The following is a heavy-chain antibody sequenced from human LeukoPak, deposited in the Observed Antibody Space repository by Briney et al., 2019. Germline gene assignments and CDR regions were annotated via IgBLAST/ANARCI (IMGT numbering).Heavy chain of an antibody. V-gene: IGHV3-23*01. CDR3: AKGGYGDESYN. CDR2: IRGSGGST. D-gene: IGHD4-17*01. CDR1: GFTFSSYA. J-gene: IGHJ4*02. Sequence: GGSLRLSCAASGFTFSSYAMSWVRQAPGKGLEWVSAIRGSGGSTYYADSVKGRFTISRDNSKNTLYLQMNSLRAEDTAVYYCAKGGYGDESYNWGQGTLVTVSS.